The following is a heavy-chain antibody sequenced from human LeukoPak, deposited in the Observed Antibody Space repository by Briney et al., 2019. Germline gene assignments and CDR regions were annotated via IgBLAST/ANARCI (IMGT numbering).Heavy chain of an antibody. J-gene: IGHJ4*02. D-gene: IGHD6-19*01. V-gene: IGHV3-30*18. CDR3: AKDPSHIAVAGSPDY. CDR2: ISYDGSNK. Sequence: PGGSLRLSCAASGFTFSSYGMHWVRQAPGKGLEWVAVISYDGSNKYYADSVKGRFTISRDNSKNTLYLQMNSLRAEDTAVYYCAKDPSHIAVAGSPDYWGQGTLVTVSS. CDR1: GFTFSSYG.